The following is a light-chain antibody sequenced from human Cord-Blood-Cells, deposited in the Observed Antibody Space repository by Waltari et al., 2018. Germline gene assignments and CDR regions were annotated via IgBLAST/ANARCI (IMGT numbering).Light chain of an antibody. CDR3: QQYNSYSWT. J-gene: IGKJ1*01. Sequence: DIQMTQSPSTLSASVGDRVPLTCRASQSISSWLAWYQQKPGKAPKLLIYKASSLESGVTSRFSGSGSGTEFTLTISSLQPDDFATYYCQQYNSYSWTFGQGTKVEIK. CDR1: QSISSW. V-gene: IGKV1-5*03. CDR2: KAS.